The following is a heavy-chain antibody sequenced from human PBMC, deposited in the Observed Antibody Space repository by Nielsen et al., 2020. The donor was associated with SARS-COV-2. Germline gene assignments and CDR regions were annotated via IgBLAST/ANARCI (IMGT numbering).Heavy chain of an antibody. Sequence: GESLKISCAASGFSFSDYYMSWVRQAPGKGLEWVSYISSSSSYTDYADSVKGRFTISRDNAKNSLYLQMNSLRVEDTAVYYCARDLGYCYSTSCYTLAFDIWGQGTMVTVSS. CDR1: GFSFSDYY. D-gene: IGHD2-2*02. J-gene: IGHJ3*02. CDR3: ARDLGYCYSTSCYTLAFDI. CDR2: ISSSSSYT. V-gene: IGHV3-11*06.